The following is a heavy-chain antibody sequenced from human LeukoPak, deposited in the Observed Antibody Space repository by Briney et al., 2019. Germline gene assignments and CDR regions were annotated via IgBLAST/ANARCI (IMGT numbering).Heavy chain of an antibody. D-gene: IGHD4-17*01. CDR1: GGSIISGNW. V-gene: IGHV4-4*02. CDR3: ASSDGQPPRFDSSYGVFDY. CDR2: IYHSGRT. J-gene: IGHJ4*02. Sequence: PSGTLSLTCSVSGGSIISGNWWSWDRQPPGKGLEWIGEIYHSGRTNYNPSLKSRVTISLDKSKNQFSLNLSSVTAADTALYYCASSDGQPPRFDSSYGVFDYWGQGTLVTVSS.